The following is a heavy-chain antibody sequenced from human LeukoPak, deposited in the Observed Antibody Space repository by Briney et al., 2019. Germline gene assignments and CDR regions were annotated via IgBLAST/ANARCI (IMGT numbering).Heavy chain of an antibody. CDR3: ARDVRIAVAAPDY. V-gene: IGHV1-2*02. CDR2: INPNTGGT. Sequence: ASVTVSCKASGYTFTGYYLHWVRQAPGQGLEWMGWINPNTGGTNYAQKFQGRVTMTRDTSISTAYMELSRLRSDDTAVYYCARDVRIAVAAPDYWGQGSLVTASS. J-gene: IGHJ4*02. D-gene: IGHD6-19*01. CDR1: GYTFTGYY.